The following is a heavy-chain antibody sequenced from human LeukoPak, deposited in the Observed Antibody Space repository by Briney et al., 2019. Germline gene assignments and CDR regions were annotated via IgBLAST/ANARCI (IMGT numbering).Heavy chain of an antibody. CDR2: IYYGGST. J-gene: IGHJ4*02. CDR3: ARGTYCSSTSCYTSCFDY. D-gene: IGHD2-2*02. Sequence: SETLSLTCTVSGGSISSYYWSWIRQPPGKGLEWIGYIYYGGSTNYNPSLKSRVTISVDTSKNQFSLKLSSVTAADTAVYYCARGTYCSSTSCYTSCFDYWGQGTLVTVSS. V-gene: IGHV4-59*01. CDR1: GGSISSYY.